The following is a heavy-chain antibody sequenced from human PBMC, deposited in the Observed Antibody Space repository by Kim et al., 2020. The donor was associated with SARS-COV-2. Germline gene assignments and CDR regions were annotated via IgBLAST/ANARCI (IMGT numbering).Heavy chain of an antibody. CDR1: GFTFSRFG. CDR2: ISYDGSYK. V-gene: IGHV3-30*18. CDR3: AKEVHVDTAM. D-gene: IGHD5-18*01. J-gene: IGHJ4*02. Sequence: GASLTLSCAASGFTFSRFGMHWVRQAPGEGLEWVAVISYDGSYKEYAGSVEGRFTISRDNSKNTLYLQLNSLRAEDTAVYYCAKEVHVDTAMWGQGTLVTVSS.